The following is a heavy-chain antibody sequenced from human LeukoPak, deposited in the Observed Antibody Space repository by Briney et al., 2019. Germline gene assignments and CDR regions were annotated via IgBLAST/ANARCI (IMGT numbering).Heavy chain of an antibody. D-gene: IGHD3-22*01. Sequence: SETLSPTCTVSGGSISSGDYYWSWIRQPPGKGLEWIAYMYYRGSTYYNPSLKSRVTMSADTSKNQLSLKLSSVTAADTAVYYCARPYYYDSRIDPWGQGILVTVSS. J-gene: IGHJ5*02. CDR3: ARPYYYDSRIDP. CDR1: GGSISSGDYY. CDR2: MYYRGST. V-gene: IGHV4-30-4*01.